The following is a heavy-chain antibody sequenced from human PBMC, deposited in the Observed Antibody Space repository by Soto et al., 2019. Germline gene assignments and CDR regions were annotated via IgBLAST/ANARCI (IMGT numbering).Heavy chain of an antibody. J-gene: IGHJ2*01. CDR2: INAGNGNT. CDR1: GYTFTSYA. Sequence: ASVKVSCKASGYTFTSYAMHWVRQAPGQRLEWMGWINAGNGNTKYSQKFQGRVTINRDTSVSTAYMELSSLRSEDTAVYYCARAPSWWYFDLWGRGTLVTVSS. CDR3: ARAPSWWYFDL. V-gene: IGHV1-3*01.